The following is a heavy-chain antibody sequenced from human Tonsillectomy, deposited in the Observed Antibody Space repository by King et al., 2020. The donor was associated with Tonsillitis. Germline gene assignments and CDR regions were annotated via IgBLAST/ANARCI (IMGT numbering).Heavy chain of an antibody. CDR2: ISSSSDYK. CDR3: ARDLMDYYDSRPAFDL. Sequence: VQLVESGGGLVKPGGSLRLSCAASGFTFSNYDMNWVRQAPGKGLEWVSSISSSSDYKYYGDSVKGRFTISRDNAKNSLYLQMNSLRAEDTAVYFCARDLMDYYDSRPAFDLWGQGTMVTVSS. J-gene: IGHJ3*01. D-gene: IGHD3-22*01. V-gene: IGHV3-21*01. CDR1: GFTFSNYD.